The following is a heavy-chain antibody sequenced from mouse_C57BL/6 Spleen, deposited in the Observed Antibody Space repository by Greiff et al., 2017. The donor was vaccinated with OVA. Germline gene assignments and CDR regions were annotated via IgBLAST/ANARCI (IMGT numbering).Heavy chain of an antibody. D-gene: IGHD2-4*01. Sequence: QVQLQQSGPELVKPGASVKLSCKASGYTFTSYDINWVKQRPGKGLEWIGWIYPRDGSTKYNEKFKGKATLTVDTSSSTAYMELHSLTSEDSAVYFCARSDDYDGAWFAYWGQGTLVTVSA. CDR3: ARSDDYDGAWFAY. V-gene: IGHV1-85*01. J-gene: IGHJ3*01. CDR2: IYPRDGST. CDR1: GYTFTSYD.